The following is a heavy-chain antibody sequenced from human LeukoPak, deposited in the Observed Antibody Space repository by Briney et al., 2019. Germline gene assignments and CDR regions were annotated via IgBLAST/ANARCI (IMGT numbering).Heavy chain of an antibody. V-gene: IGHV3-11*01. CDR3: ARDQWLNWFDP. CDR2: ISSSGSTI. J-gene: IGHJ5*02. CDR1: GFTFTNAW. Sequence: GGSLRLSCAASGFTFTNAWMNWVRQAPGKGLEWVSYISSSGSTIYYADSVKGRFTISRDNAKNSLYLQMNSLRAEDTAVYYRARDQWLNWFDPWGQGTLVTVSS. D-gene: IGHD6-19*01.